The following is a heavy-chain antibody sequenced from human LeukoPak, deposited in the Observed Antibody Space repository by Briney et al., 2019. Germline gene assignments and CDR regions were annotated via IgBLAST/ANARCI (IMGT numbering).Heavy chain of an antibody. CDR1: GGTFSSYG. D-gene: IGHD3-3*01. J-gene: IGHJ6*03. CDR2: IIPIFGTA. Sequence: SVKVSCKASGGTFSSYGISWVRQAPGQGLEWMGGIIPIFGTANYAQKFKGRVTITADESTSTAYMELSSLRSEDTAVYYCARVSSRRLLLEWLPSDYYYYYMDVWGKGTTVTVSS. V-gene: IGHV1-69*13. CDR3: ARVSSRRLLLEWLPSDYYYYYMDV.